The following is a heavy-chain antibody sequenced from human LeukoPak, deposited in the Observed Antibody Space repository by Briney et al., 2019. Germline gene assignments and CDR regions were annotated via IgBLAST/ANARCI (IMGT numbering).Heavy chain of an antibody. J-gene: IGHJ3*02. CDR3: ARGIAAAGTDAFDI. D-gene: IGHD6-13*01. CDR1: GYTFTSYA. Sequence: GASVKVPCKASGYTFTSYAMNWVRQAPGQGLEWMGWINTNTGNPTYAQGFTGRFVFSLDTSVSTAYLQISSLKAEDTAVYYCARGIAAAGTDAFDIWGQGTMVTVSS. CDR2: INTNTGNP. V-gene: IGHV7-4-1*02.